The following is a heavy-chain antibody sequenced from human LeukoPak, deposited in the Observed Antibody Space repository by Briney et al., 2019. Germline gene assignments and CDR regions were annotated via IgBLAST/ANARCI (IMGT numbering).Heavy chain of an antibody. CDR1: GFTFSIYA. CDR2: ISDDGNNE. D-gene: IGHD2-2*01. J-gene: IGHJ5*02. CDR3: ARDEYCSSTSCYPSWFDP. V-gene: IGHV3-30-3*01. Sequence: GGSLRLSCAASGFTFSIYAMHWVRQAPGRGLEWVAIISDDGNNEYYTDSVKGRFTISRDNSKDTLYLQMNSLRAEDTAVYYCARDEYCSSTSCYPSWFDPWGQGTLVTVSS.